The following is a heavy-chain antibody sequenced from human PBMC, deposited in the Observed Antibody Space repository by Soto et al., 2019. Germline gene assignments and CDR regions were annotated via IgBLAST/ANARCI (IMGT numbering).Heavy chain of an antibody. CDR2: TYYRSKWYN. D-gene: IGHD6-13*01. CDR3: ARGRGLAAADYYYSYMDV. J-gene: IGHJ6*03. V-gene: IGHV6-1*01. CDR1: GESVSSNSAA. Sequence: SQTLSLTCAISGESVSSNSAAWNWIRQSPSTGLEWLGRTYYRSKWYNDYAVSVKSRITINPDTSKNQFSLQLNSVTPEDTAVYYCARGRGLAAADYYYSYMDVWGKGTTVTVSS.